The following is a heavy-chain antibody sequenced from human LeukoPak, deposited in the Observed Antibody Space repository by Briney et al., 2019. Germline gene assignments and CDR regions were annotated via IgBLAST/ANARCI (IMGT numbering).Heavy chain of an antibody. J-gene: IGHJ3*02. CDR1: GGSISSSSYY. Sequence: SETLSLTCTVSGGSISSSSYYWGWIRQPPGKGLEWIGSIYYSGSTYYNPSLKSRVTISVDTSKNQFSLKLSSVTAADTAVYHCARHSPTTYYYDSTWGAFDIWGQGTMVTVSS. D-gene: IGHD3-22*01. CDR3: ARHSPTTYYYDSTWGAFDI. V-gene: IGHV4-39*01. CDR2: IYYSGST.